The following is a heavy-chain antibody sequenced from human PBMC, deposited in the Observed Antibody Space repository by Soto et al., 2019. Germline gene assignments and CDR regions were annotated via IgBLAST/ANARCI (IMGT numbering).Heavy chain of an antibody. CDR2: IFYSGNT. V-gene: IGHV4-59*01. J-gene: IGHJ5*02. Sequence: SETLSLTCTVSSGSISSYYWSWILQPPGKGLEWIGYIFYSGNTDYNPSLKSRVSLSADTSKNQFSLKLSSVTAADTAVYYCARTYYDFWSGYWRWFDPWGQGTLVTVSS. D-gene: IGHD3-3*01. CDR3: ARTYYDFWSGYWRWFDP. CDR1: SGSISSYY.